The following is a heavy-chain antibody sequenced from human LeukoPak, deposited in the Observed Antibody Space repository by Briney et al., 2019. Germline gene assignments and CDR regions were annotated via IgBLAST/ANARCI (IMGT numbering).Heavy chain of an antibody. Sequence: SVKVSCKASGGTYRYNINWVRQAPGQGLEWMGGIIPPLRTANYAQQFQGRVTITTDDSTTTAYLELTSLTSEDAAVYYCATYGGHLAEYFQHWGQGALVAVSS. CDR2: IIPPLRTA. CDR3: ATYGGHLAEYFQH. J-gene: IGHJ1*01. CDR1: GGTYRYN. D-gene: IGHD4-23*01. V-gene: IGHV1-69*16.